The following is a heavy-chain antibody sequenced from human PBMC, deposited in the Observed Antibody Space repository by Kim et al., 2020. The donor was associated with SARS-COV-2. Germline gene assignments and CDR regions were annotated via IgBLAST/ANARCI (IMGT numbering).Heavy chain of an antibody. V-gene: IGHV5-51*01. CDR1: GYSFTSYW. CDR3: ARGAYDDDSSGYDYFNY. CDR2: TYPGDSET. D-gene: IGHD3-22*01. J-gene: IGHJ4*02. Sequence: GESLKISCKGSGYSFTSYWIGWVRQMPGKGLEWMGITYPGDSETRNRQSFQGQVTISADKSISTAYLQWSSMKASDTAMYYCARGAYDDDSSGYDYFNYWGQGSLVTDSS.